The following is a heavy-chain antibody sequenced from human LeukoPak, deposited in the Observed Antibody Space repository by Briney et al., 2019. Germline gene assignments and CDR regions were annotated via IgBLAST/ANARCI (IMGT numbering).Heavy chain of an antibody. Sequence: GGSLRLSCAASGFTFSTYWMSWVRQAPGKGLEWVACINEDGSVQYSVDSVKGRFTFSRDNAKNSLYLQMSSLRADDTAVYYCVRDYYRSGTHWGQGTLVSVSS. V-gene: IGHV3-7*01. D-gene: IGHD3-10*01. J-gene: IGHJ4*02. CDR1: GFTFSTYW. CDR3: VRDYYRSGTH. CDR2: INEDGSVQ.